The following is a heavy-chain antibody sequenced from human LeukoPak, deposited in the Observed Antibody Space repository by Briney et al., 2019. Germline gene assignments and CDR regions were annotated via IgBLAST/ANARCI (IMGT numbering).Heavy chain of an antibody. Sequence: SETLSLTCTVSGGSISSYYWSWIRQPPGKGLEWIGYIYYSGSTNYNPSLKSRVTISVDTSKNQFALKLSSVTGADTAVYYCARLGGGSRDYWGQGTLVTVSS. CDR1: GGSISSYY. J-gene: IGHJ4*02. D-gene: IGHD1-26*01. CDR3: ARLGGGSRDY. V-gene: IGHV4-59*08. CDR2: IYYSGST.